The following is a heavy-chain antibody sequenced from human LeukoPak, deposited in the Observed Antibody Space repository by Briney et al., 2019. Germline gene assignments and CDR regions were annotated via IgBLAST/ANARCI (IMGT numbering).Heavy chain of an antibody. Sequence: ASVMVSCKATGYSFTSNYIDRVRQAPGQGLEWMGMIYPRDGSTSYAQKFLGRVTVTRDTSTSTVHMELSGLRSEDTAVYYCARDQEGFDYWGQGTLVTVSS. CDR1: GYSFTSNY. V-gene: IGHV1-46*01. J-gene: IGHJ4*02. CDR2: IYPRDGST. CDR3: ARDQEGFDY.